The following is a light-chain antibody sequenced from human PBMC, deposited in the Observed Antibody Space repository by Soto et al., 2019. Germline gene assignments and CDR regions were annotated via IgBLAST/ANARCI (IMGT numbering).Light chain of an antibody. CDR2: RNN. CDR1: SSKIGSNY. CDR3: AAWDDSLSGYV. V-gene: IGLV1-47*01. J-gene: IGLJ1*01. Sequence: VLAKPLAPSGTPGQRVTIYCSGSSSKIGSNYVYWNQQLPGTAHKLLIYRNNQRPSGVPDRFSGSQSGTSASLAMSGHRSEDEADYYCAAWDDSLSGYVFGTGTKVTVL.